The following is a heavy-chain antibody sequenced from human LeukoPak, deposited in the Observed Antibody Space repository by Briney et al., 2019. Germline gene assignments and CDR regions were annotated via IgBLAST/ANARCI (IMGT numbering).Heavy chain of an antibody. V-gene: IGHV3-23*01. CDR2: ISGSGGST. D-gene: IGHD3-22*01. CDR1: GFPFSSYG. CDR3: ARAHKKSVTMIVRNKRPFDY. Sequence: GGSLRLSCAASGFPFSSYGMSGVRQAPGKGLEWVSAISGSGGSTYYADSVKGRFTISRDNSKNTLSLQMNSLRAEDTAVYYCARAHKKSVTMIVRNKRPFDYWGQGTLVTVSS. J-gene: IGHJ4*02.